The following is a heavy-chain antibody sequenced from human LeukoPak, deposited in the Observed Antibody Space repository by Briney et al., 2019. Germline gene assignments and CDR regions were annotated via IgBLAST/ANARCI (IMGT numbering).Heavy chain of an antibody. CDR3: ARGRSGVAAAGTIVYNWFDP. CDR1: GGSISTYY. CDR2: IYYSGST. J-gene: IGHJ5*02. Sequence: SETLSLTCTVSGGSISTYYWSWIRQPPGKGLEWIGYIYYSGSTSYNPSLKSRVTISVDTSKNQFSLKLSSVTAADTAVYYCARGRSGVAAAGTIVYNWFDPWGQGTLVTVSS. V-gene: IGHV4-59*12. D-gene: IGHD6-13*01.